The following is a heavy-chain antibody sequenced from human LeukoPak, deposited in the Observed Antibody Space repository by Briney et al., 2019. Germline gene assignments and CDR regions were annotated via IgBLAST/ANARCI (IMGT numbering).Heavy chain of an antibody. CDR2: ISSSGSTI. CDR1: GFTFSDYY. Sequence: GGSLRLSCAASGFTFSDYYMSWIRQAPGKGLEWVSYISSSGSTIYYADSVKGRFTISRDNAKNSLYLQMNSLRAEDTAVYYCARDLYDYVWGSHRTIDYWGQGTLVTVSS. V-gene: IGHV3-11*01. J-gene: IGHJ4*02. CDR3: ARDLYDYVWGSHRTIDY. D-gene: IGHD3-16*02.